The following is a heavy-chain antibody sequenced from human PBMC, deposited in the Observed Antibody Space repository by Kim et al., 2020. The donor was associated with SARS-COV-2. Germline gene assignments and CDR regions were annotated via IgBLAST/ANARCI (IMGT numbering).Heavy chain of an antibody. Sequence: ASVKVSCKASGYTFTSYAMNWVRQAPGQGLEWMGWINTNPGNPTYAQGFTGRFVFSWDTSVSTAYLQVSSLKAEDTAVYYCARDSGYYAFWSGRPGFDPWGQGTLVTVSS. D-gene: IGHD3-3*01. CDR1: GYTFTSYA. J-gene: IGHJ5*02. V-gene: IGHV7-4-1*02. CDR3: ARDSGYYAFWSGRPGFDP. CDR2: INTNPGNP.